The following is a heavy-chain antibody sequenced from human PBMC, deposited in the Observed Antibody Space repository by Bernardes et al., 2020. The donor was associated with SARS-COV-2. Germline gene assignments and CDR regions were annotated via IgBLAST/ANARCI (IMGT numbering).Heavy chain of an antibody. CDR1: GYTFSRYD. D-gene: IGHD1-26*01. Sequence: ASVKVSCKTSGYTFSRYDISWVRQAPGQGLEWMGWISTNNGNTKYAEKVQGRVTMTTDTSTTTAYMELRSLRSDDTAVYFCARDEWEQRGGFDHWGQGTVVTVSS. J-gene: IGHJ4*02. V-gene: IGHV1-18*01. CDR3: ARDEWEQRGGFDH. CDR2: ISTNNGNT.